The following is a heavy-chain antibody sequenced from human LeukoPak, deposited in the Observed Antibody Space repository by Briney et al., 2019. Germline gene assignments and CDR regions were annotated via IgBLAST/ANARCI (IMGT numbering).Heavy chain of an antibody. J-gene: IGHJ4*02. Sequence: GGSLRLSCAASGFTFSSYWMTWVRQAPGKGLEWVASIKQDGSERNYVDSVKGRFTISRDNAKNSLYLQMNSLRDEDTAVYYCARTRLSCDCWGQGTLVTVSS. CDR3: ARTRLSCDC. CDR2: IKQDGSER. CDR1: GFTFSSYW. D-gene: IGHD2/OR15-2a*01. V-gene: IGHV3-7*01.